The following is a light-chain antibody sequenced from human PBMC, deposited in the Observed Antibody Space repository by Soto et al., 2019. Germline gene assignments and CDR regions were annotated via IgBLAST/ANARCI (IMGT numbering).Light chain of an antibody. Sequence: EIVLTQSPGTLSLSPGERATLSCRASQSVSSNFLAWYQEKLGQAPRLLIYGASKRATGIPDRFSGSGSGTDFTLTISRLEPEDFAVYYCQQYGSSPITFGQGRLLEIK. V-gene: IGKV3-20*01. CDR2: GAS. CDR1: QSVSSNF. J-gene: IGKJ5*01. CDR3: QQYGSSPIT.